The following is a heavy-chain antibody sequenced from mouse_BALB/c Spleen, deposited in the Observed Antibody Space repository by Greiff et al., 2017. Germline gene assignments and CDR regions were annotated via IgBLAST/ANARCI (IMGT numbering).Heavy chain of an antibody. CDR3: ARSRYDYDDAMDY. J-gene: IGHJ4*01. CDR2: INPSTGYT. D-gene: IGHD2-4*01. V-gene: IGHV1-7*01. Sequence: QVQLKQSGAELAKPGASVKMSCTASGYTFTSYWMHWVKQRPGQGLEWIGYINPSTGYTEYNQKFKDKATLTADKSSSTAYMQLSSLTSEDSAVYYCARSRYDYDDAMDYWGQGTSVTVSS. CDR1: GYTFTSYW.